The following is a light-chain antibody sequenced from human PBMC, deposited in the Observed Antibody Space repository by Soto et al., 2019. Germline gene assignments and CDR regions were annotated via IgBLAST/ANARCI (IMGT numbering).Light chain of an antibody. CDR3: QSYDSRLGDHVV. CDR1: SSNIGAGYD. CDR2: GNS. Sequence: QSVLTQPPSVSGAPGQRVTISCTGSSSNIGAGYDVHWYQQLPGTAPKLLIYGNSNRPSGVPDGFSGSKSGTSAYLDITGLQAEYEIVYYCQSYDSRLGDHVVFGGGNKLTVI. V-gene: IGLV1-40*01. J-gene: IGLJ2*01.